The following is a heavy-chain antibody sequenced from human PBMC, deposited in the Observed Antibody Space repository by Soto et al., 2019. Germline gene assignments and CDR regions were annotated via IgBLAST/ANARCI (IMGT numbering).Heavy chain of an antibody. J-gene: IGHJ4*01. D-gene: IGHD1-26*01. CDR3: ARATGGGHGHIDM. CDR2: MSGSGSSE. Sequence: GGARRLSCGASGFTFSDHYMAWIRQAPGKGLEIVGHMSGSGSSEDYGDSVKGRFTLSRDTSRNTLFLQMNSLGDDDSGIYFCARATGGGHGHIDMGGQGTLVPVSS. CDR1: GFTFSDHY. V-gene: IGHV3-11*01.